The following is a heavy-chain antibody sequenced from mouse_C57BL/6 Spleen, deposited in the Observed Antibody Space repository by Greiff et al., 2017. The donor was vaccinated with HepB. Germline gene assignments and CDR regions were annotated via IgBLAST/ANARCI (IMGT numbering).Heavy chain of an antibody. V-gene: IGHV5-17*01. CDR2: ISSGSSTI. Sequence: EVQLVESGGGLVKPGGSLKLSCAASGFTFSDYGMHWVRQAPEKGLEWVAYISSGSSTIYYADTVKGRFTISRDNAKNTLFLQMTRLRSEDTAMYYCAIYYDYDGGAYWGQGTTLTVSS. CDR1: GFTFSDYG. D-gene: IGHD2-4*01. CDR3: AIYYDYDGGAY. J-gene: IGHJ2*01.